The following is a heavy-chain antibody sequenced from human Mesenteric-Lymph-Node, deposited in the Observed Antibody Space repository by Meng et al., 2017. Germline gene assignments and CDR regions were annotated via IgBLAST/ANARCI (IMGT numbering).Heavy chain of an antibody. CDR1: GGSISSSSYY. V-gene: IGHV4-39*07. J-gene: IGHJ3*02. Sequence: SETLSLTCTVSGGSISSSSYYWGWIRQPPGKGLEWIGSIYYSGSTYYNPSLKSRVTISVDTSKNQFSLKLSSVTAADTAVYYCARDRPDYYDSSGYYYGGSAFDIWGQGTMVTVSS. D-gene: IGHD3-22*01. CDR2: IYYSGST. CDR3: ARDRPDYYDSSGYYYGGSAFDI.